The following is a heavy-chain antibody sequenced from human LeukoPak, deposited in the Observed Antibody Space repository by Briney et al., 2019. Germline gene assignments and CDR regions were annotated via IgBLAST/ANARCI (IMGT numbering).Heavy chain of an antibody. Sequence: GGSLRLSCAASGFXFSSYWIHWVRQAPGKGLVWVSRINSDGSNTGYADSVKGRFTISRDNAKNTLYLQMNSLRAEDTAVYYCTTYYDVLTGNLIDYWGQGTLVTVSS. CDR1: GFXFSSYW. J-gene: IGHJ4*02. V-gene: IGHV3-74*01. CDR2: INSDGSNT. D-gene: IGHD3-9*01. CDR3: TTYYDVLTGNLIDY.